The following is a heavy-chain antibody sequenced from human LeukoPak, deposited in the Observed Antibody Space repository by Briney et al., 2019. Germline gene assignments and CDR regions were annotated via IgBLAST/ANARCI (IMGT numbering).Heavy chain of an antibody. Sequence: ASVKVSCKASGYTFTSYGISWVRQAPGQGFEWMGWISAYNGNTNYAQKLQGRVTMTTDTSTSTASMELRSLRSDETAVYYWARTYYYDPNYFDYWGQGTLVTVSS. J-gene: IGHJ4*02. CDR1: GYTFTSYG. V-gene: IGHV1-18*01. D-gene: IGHD3-22*01. CDR3: ARTYYYDPNYFDY. CDR2: ISAYNGNT.